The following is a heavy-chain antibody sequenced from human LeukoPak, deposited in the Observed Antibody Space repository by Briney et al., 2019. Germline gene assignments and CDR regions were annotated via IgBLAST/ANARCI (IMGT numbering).Heavy chain of an antibody. D-gene: IGHD3-10*01. J-gene: IGHJ4*02. V-gene: IGHV4-39*01. CDR2: IYYSGNT. CDR3: ARQGYYGSGSYDEFDY. CDR1: GVSISSSNSY. Sequence: SETLSLTCTVSGVSISSSNSYWGWIRQPPGKGLEWIGSIYYSGNTYYNASLKSQVSISIDTSKNQFSLKLSSVTAADTAVYYCARQGYYGSGSYDEFDYWGQGTLVTVSS.